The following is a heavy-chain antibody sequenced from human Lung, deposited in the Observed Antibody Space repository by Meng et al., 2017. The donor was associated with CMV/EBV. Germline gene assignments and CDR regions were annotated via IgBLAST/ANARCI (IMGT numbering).Heavy chain of an antibody. CDR3: ARFDRAVDY. V-gene: IGHV4-30-4*02. Sequence: SXTXSLTCTVSGASITSDDDFWIWIRQPPGKGLEWIGYIHYSGSSHYNASLKSRLTMSVDTPKNQFSLKLNSVTAADTAVYYCARFDRAVDYWGQGPLVTVSS. CDR1: GASITSDDDF. CDR2: IHYSGSS. J-gene: IGHJ4*02. D-gene: IGHD1-26*01.